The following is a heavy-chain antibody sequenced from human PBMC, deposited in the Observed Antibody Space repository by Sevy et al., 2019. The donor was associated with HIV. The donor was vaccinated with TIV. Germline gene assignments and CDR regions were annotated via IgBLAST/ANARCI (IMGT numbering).Heavy chain of an antibody. J-gene: IGHJ4*02. CDR1: GFTFSSYT. D-gene: IGHD2-2*01. CDR2: ISSSSNYI. Sequence: GGSLRLSCAASGFTFSSYTMNWVRQAPGKGLEWVSSISSSSNYIYYADSVKGRFTISRDNARNSLHLQRDSLRAEDTAVYYCARQIVLVSDASDYWGQGTLVTVSS. CDR3: ARQIVLVSDASDY. V-gene: IGHV3-21*01.